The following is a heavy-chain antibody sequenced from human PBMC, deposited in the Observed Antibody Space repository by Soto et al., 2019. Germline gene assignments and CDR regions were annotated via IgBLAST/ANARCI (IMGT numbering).Heavy chain of an antibody. D-gene: IGHD3-22*01. V-gene: IGHV4-39*01. CDR3: ARHRQYYDTSGYQQRYFDY. CDR2: IYYSGTT. J-gene: IGHJ4*02. CDR1: GDSISSSPYY. Sequence: PSETLSLTCAVSGDSISSSPYYWGWIRQPPGKWLEWLGTIYYSGTTSYNPSLKSRVIISVDTSNNQLFLKLRSVTAADTAVYYCARHRQYYDTSGYQQRYFDYWGQGTQVTVSS.